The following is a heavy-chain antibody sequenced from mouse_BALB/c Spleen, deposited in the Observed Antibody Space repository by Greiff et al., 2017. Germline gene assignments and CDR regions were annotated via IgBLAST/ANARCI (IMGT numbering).Heavy chain of an antibody. D-gene: IGHD2-14*01. CDR3: ARHEDVRRCAMDY. J-gene: IGHJ4*01. V-gene: IGHV5-9-3*01. CDR1: VFTFSSYA. CDR2: ISSGGSYT. Sequence: EVKLVESGGGLVKPGGSLKLSCAASVFTFSSYAMSWVRQTPEKRLEWVATISSGGSYTYYPDSVKGRFTISRDNAKNTLYLQMSSLRSEDTAMYYCARHEDVRRCAMDYWGQGTSVTVSS.